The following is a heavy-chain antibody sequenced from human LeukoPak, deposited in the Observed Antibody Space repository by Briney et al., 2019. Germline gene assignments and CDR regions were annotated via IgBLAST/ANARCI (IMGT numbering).Heavy chain of an antibody. J-gene: IGHJ3*02. CDR3: ARGGIQLETQRAFDI. CDR1: GYTFTSYY. Sequence: ASVTVSCKASGYTFTSYYMHWVRQAPGQGLEWMGIINPSGGSTNYAQKLQGRVTMTTDTSTSTAYMELRSLRSDDTAVYYCARGGIQLETQRAFDIWGQGTMVTVSS. V-gene: IGHV1-46*01. CDR2: INPSGGST. D-gene: IGHD1-1*01.